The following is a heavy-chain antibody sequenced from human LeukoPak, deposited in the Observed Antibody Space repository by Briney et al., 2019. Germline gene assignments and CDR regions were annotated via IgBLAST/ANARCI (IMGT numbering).Heavy chain of an antibody. V-gene: IGHV1-2*02. Sequence: ASVKVSCKASGYTFTGYYMHWVRQAPGQGLEWMGWINPNSGGTNYAQKFQGRVTMTRDTSISTAYMELSRLRSEDTAVYYCATVARSDFWSGYGPFDIWGQGTMVTVSS. J-gene: IGHJ3*02. D-gene: IGHD3-3*01. CDR3: ATVARSDFWSGYGPFDI. CDR2: INPNSGGT. CDR1: GYTFTGYY.